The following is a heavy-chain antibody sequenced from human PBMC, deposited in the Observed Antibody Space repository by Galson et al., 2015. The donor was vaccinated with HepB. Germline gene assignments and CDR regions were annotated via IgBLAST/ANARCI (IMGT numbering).Heavy chain of an antibody. D-gene: IGHD3-10*01. CDR1: GGSISSGSYY. CDR2: IYTSGST. CDR3: ARENLSRAKAPCWFDP. J-gene: IGHJ5*02. V-gene: IGHV4-61*02. Sequence: TLSLTCTVSGGSISSGSYYWSWIRQPAGKGLEWIGRIYTSGSTNYNPSLKSRVTMSVDTSKNQFPLKLSSVTAAATAVYYCARENLSRAKAPCWFDPWGQGTLVTVSS.